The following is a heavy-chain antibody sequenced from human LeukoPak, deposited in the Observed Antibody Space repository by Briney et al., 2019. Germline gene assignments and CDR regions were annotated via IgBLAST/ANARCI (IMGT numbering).Heavy chain of an antibody. CDR1: GYTFTSYD. CDR3: ARFEGALYYYYGMDV. CDR2: MNPNSGNT. J-gene: IGHJ6*02. D-gene: IGHD3-16*01. V-gene: IGHV1-8*01. Sequence: ASVKVSCKASGYTFTSYDINWVRQATGQGLEWMGWMNPNSGNTGYAQKFQGRVTMTRNTSISTAYMELSSLRSEDTAVYYCARFEGALYYYYGMDVWGQGTTVTVSS.